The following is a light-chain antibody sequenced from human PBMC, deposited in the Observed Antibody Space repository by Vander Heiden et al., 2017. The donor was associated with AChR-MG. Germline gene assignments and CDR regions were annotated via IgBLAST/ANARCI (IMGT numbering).Light chain of an antibody. V-gene: IGKV1-33*01. CDR2: DAS. CDR1: QDISND. Sequence: DIQMTQSPSSLSASVGDRVTITCQASQDISNDLNWYQKKPGKAPKPLIYDASILEPGVPSRFSGNGSQTHFTLTISSLQPEDISTYYCQQHDVLPLTFGGGARVDIK. J-gene: IGKJ4*01. CDR3: QQHDVLPLT.